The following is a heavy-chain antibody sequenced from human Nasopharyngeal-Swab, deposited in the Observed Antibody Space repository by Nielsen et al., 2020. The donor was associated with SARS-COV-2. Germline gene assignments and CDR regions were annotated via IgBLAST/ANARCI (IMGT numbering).Heavy chain of an antibody. D-gene: IGHD3-9*01. V-gene: IGHV3-15*01. J-gene: IGHJ6*03. Sequence: VRQAAGQRLEWVGRIKSKTDGGTTDYAAPVKGRFTISRDDSKNTLYLQMNSLKTEDTAVYYCITILTIFRHNYMDVWGKGTTVTVSS. CDR3: ITILTIFRHNYMDV. CDR2: IKSKTDGGTT.